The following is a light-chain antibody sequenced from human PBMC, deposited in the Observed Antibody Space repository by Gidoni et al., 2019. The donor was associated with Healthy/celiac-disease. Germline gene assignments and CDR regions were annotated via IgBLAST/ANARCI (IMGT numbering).Light chain of an antibody. CDR3: KQSYSTLT. V-gene: IGKV1-39*01. Sequence: IQMTQSPSSLSASVGDRVTITCRSSQSISSYLNWYQQKPGKAPKLLICAASSLQSGVPSRCSGSGSGTDFTITISSLQPEDFATYYCKQSYSTLTFGGGTKVEIK. J-gene: IGKJ4*01. CDR2: AAS. CDR1: QSISSY.